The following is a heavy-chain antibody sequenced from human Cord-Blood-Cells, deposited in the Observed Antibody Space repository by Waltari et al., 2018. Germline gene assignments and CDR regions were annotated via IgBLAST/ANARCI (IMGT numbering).Heavy chain of an antibody. J-gene: IGHJ4*02. CDR3: ARALEGYFDY. Sequence: EVQLVQSGAEVKKPGESLKISCKGSGYSFTSYWIGWVRQMPGKGLEWMGISYPGDSSTVYCPPFQGQVTISADKSVSAAYLQWSSLKASDTAMYYCARALEGYFDYWGQGTLVTVSS. V-gene: IGHV5-51*01. CDR2: SYPGDSST. CDR1: GYSFTSYW.